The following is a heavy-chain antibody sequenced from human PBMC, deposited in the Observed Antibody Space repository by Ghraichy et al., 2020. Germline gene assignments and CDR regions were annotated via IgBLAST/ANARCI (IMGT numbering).Heavy chain of an antibody. D-gene: IGHD6-19*01. CDR3: AMAAGGISVAGTPFDY. J-gene: IGHJ4*02. CDR2: FDPEDGET. V-gene: IGHV1-24*01. Sequence: ASVKVSCKVSGYTLTESSIHWVRQAPGKGLYWMGGFDPEDGETIYAQTFQGRFSMTEYTSTDTAYMELSSLTSEDTAVYYGAMAAGGISVAGTPFDYWGQGTLVTVSS. CDR1: GYTLTESS.